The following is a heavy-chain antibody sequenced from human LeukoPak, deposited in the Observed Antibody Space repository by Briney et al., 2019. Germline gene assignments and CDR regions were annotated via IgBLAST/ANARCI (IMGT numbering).Heavy chain of an antibody. CDR2: ISYDGSNK. V-gene: IGHV3-30*18. D-gene: IGHD5-12*01. CDR3: AKDHFEWLRLRGPGY. Sequence: GRSLRPPCAAPGFTFSSYGMHWVRQAPGKGLEWVAVISYDGSNKYYADSVKGRFTISRDNSKNTLYLQMNSLRAEDTAVYYCAKDHFEWLRLRGPGYWGQGTLVTVSS. CDR1: GFTFSSYG. J-gene: IGHJ4*02.